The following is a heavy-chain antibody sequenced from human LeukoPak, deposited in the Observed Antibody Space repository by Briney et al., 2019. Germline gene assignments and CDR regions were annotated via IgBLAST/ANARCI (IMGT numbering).Heavy chain of an antibody. CDR2: ISAYNGNT. J-gene: IGHJ6*02. D-gene: IGHD6-19*01. CDR1: GYTFTSYG. Sequence: ASVKVSCKASGYTFTSYGISWVRQAPGQGLGWMGWISAYNGNTNYAQKLQGRVTMTTDTSTSTAYMELRSLRSDDTAVYYCARVRKAVAGYYYYYGMDVWGQGTTVTVSS. V-gene: IGHV1-18*01. CDR3: ARVRKAVAGYYYYYGMDV.